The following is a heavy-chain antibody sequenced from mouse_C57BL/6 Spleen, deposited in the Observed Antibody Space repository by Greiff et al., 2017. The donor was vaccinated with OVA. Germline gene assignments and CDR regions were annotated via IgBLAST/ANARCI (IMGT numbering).Heavy chain of an antibody. CDR1: GYTFTDHT. V-gene: IGHV1-78*01. Sequence: QVQLQQSDAELVKPGASVKISCKVSGYTFTDHTIHWMKQRPEQGLEWIGYIYPRDGGTKYNEKFKGKATLTADKSSSTAYMQLNSLTSEDSAVYFCARFAVKGNLYWYFDVWGTGTTVTVSS. CDR3: ARFAVKGNLYWYFDV. CDR2: IYPRDGGT. J-gene: IGHJ1*03. D-gene: IGHD1-3*01.